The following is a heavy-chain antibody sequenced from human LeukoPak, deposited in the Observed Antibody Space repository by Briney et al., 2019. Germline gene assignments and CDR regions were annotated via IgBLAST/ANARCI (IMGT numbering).Heavy chain of an antibody. CDR2: IRSKAYGGTT. Sequence: GGSLRLSCTASGFTFGDYAMIWVRQAPGKGLEWVGFIRSKAYGGTTEYAASVKGRFTISRDDSKSIAYLQMNSLKTEDTAVYYCTSFGYYSDAFDIRGQGTMVTVSS. CDR1: GFTFGDYA. D-gene: IGHD3-10*01. CDR3: TSFGYYSDAFDI. V-gene: IGHV3-49*04. J-gene: IGHJ3*02.